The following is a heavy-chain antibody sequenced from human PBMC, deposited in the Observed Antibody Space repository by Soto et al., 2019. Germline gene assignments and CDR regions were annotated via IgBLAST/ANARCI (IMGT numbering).Heavy chain of an antibody. D-gene: IGHD6-6*01. Sequence: QVQLQQWGAGLLKPSETLSLTCAVYGGSFSGYYWSWIRQPPGKGLEWIGEINHSGSTNYNPSLKSRVTISVDTSKNQFSLKLSSVTAADTAVYYCARGPYSSSSWFDPWGQGTLLTVSS. J-gene: IGHJ5*02. CDR1: GGSFSGYY. V-gene: IGHV4-34*01. CDR2: INHSGST. CDR3: ARGPYSSSSWFDP.